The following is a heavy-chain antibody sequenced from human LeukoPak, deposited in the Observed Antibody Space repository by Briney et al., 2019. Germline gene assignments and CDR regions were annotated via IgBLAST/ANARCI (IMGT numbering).Heavy chain of an antibody. V-gene: IGHV4-59*08. D-gene: IGHD4-17*01. CDR1: GGSITGYY. J-gene: IGHJ4*02. CDR3: ARPDYGDFAWFGY. Sequence: PSETLSLTCTVSGGSITGYYWSWIRQPPGKGLEWIGYIFHSGTTSYNPSLKSRVTISIDTSKNQFSLKLSSVTAADTSVYYCARPDYGDFAWFGYWGQGTLVTVSS. CDR2: IFHSGTT.